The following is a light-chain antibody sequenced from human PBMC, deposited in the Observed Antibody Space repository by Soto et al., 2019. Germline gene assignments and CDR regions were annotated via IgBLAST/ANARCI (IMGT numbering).Light chain of an antibody. CDR3: QQDYNLPT. V-gene: IGKV3D-7*01. Sequence: PGARVTLSCRASQSVSNSQLTWYQQKPGQAPRLLIYGASTRATRIPARFSGSGSGTDFTLTIRSLQPEAFAVYYCQQDYNLPTFGQGTKAEIK. CDR1: QSVSNSQ. J-gene: IGKJ1*01. CDR2: GAS.